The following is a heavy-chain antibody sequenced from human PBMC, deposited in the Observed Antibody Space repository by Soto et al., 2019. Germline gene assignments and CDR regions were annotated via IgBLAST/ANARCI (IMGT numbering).Heavy chain of an antibody. J-gene: IGHJ5*02. D-gene: IGHD6-19*01. CDR1: GFTFSIYA. Sequence: PGGFLRLSGGASGFTFSIYAMQGVRQAPGKGLEWVAVISYDGRNKYYADSVQGRFTISRDNSKNTLYLQMNSLRAEDTAVYYCARPGYRSGWYVGNWFDPWGQGTLVTVSS. V-gene: IGHV3-30-3*01. CDR3: ARPGYRSGWYVGNWFDP. CDR2: ISYDGRNK.